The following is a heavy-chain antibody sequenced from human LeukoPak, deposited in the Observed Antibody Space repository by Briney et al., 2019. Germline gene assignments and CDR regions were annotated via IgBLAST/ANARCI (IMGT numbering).Heavy chain of an antibody. J-gene: IGHJ4*02. CDR3: ARGGSGSYYDY. Sequence: QSGGSLRLSCAASGFTFTTYWMSWVRQPPGKGLEWVANIKQDGTEKYYVDSVKGRFTISRDNAKNSLYLQMNSLRAEDTAVYYCARGGSGSYYDYWGQGTLVTVSS. D-gene: IGHD1-26*01. CDR1: GFTFTTYW. V-gene: IGHV3-7*01. CDR2: IKQDGTEK.